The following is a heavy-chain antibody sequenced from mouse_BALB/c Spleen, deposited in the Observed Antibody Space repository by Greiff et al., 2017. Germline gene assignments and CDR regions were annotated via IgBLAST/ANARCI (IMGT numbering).Heavy chain of an antibody. D-gene: IGHD1-2*01. J-gene: IGHJ4*01. V-gene: IGHV1S137*01. CDR1: GYTFTDYA. Sequence: VQLQQSGAELVRPGVSVKISCKGSGYTFTDYAMHWVKQSHAKSLEWIGVISTYYGDASYNQKFKGKATMTVDKSSSTAYMELARLTSEDSAIYYCARFTTATYAMDYWGQGTSVTVSS. CDR2: ISTYYGDA. CDR3: ARFTTATYAMDY.